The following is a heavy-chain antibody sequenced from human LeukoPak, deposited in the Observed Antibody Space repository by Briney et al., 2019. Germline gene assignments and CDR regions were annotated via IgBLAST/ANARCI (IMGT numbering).Heavy chain of an antibody. J-gene: IGHJ5*02. CDR3: ARMITRVNWFDP. CDR1: GGSFSGYY. V-gene: IGHV4-34*01. D-gene: IGHD3-16*01. CDR2: INHSGST. Sequence: SETLSLTCAVYGGSFSGYYWSWIRQPPGKGLEWIGEINHSGSTNYNPSLKSRVTISVDTSKNQFSLKLSSVTAADTAVYYCARMITRVNWFDPWGQGTLVTVSS.